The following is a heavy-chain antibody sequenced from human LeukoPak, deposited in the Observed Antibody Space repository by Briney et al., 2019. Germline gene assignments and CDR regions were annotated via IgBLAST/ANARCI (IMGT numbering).Heavy chain of an antibody. D-gene: IGHD1-14*01. CDR2: INPNSGGT. J-gene: IGHJ6*02. Sequence: ASVKVSCKASGYTFTGYYMHWVRQAPGQGLEWMGWINPNSGGTNYAQKFQGRVTMTRDTSISTAYMELSRLRSDDTAVYYCARDYAGPNYYYGMDVWGQGTTVTVSS. V-gene: IGHV1-2*02. CDR1: GYTFTGYY. CDR3: ARDYAGPNYYYGMDV.